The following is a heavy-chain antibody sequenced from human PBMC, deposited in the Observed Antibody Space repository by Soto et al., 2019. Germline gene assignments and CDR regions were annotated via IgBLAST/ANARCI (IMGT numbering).Heavy chain of an antibody. V-gene: IGHV1-18*01. Sequence: QVQLVQSGTEVKKPGASVKVSCKASGYTFTSYGISWVRQAPGQGPEWMGWISGYNGNTHYPQKFQGKVTMTTDTSTSTDYMELRSLGSDDTAVYYCAKADSNYAGRFSYYYMDVWGNGTLLTVSS. D-gene: IGHD4-4*01. CDR3: AKADSNYAGRFSYYYMDV. CDR1: GYTFTSYG. J-gene: IGHJ6*03. CDR2: ISGYNGNT.